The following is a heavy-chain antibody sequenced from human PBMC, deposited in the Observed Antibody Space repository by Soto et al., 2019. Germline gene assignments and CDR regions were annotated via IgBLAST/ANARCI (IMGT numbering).Heavy chain of an antibody. J-gene: IGHJ4*02. D-gene: IGHD6-19*01. CDR2: MYHSGST. V-gene: IGHV4-4*02. CDR3: ARENGSRWYALGY. Sequence: QVQLQESGPGLVKPSGTLSLTCAVSGGSISSSNWWSWVRQPPGNGLEWIGEMYHSGSTNYNPSLKIRVTISVDKSKNQFSLNLISVTAADMAVYYCARENGSRWYALGYSGQGTLVTVSS. CDR1: GGSISSSNW.